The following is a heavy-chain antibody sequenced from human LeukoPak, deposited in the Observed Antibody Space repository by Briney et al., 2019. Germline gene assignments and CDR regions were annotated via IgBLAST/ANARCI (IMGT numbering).Heavy chain of an antibody. J-gene: IGHJ5*02. Sequence: SETLSLTCTASGGSITGRNSFWGWIRQPPGKGLVWIGSVHSIGSTYYNPSLKSRVTISVDSSRNLFSLHLTSVTAADTAVYYCAREGRFDNSFDPLGPGNPGHRLL. D-gene: IGHD3-3*01. CDR2: VHSIGST. CDR1: GGSITGRNSF. V-gene: IGHV4-39*07. CDR3: AREGRFDNSFDP.